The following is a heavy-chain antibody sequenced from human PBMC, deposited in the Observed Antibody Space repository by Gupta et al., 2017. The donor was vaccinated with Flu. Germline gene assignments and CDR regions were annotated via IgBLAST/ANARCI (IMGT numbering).Heavy chain of an antibody. CDR3: ARGPRSSNSVSSYASSPFDY. CDR2: ISNSGIT. CDR1: GGSLSRGSHY. J-gene: IGHJ4*02. Sequence: QVQLQESGPGLVKPSPTLSLTCTVSGGSLSRGSHYWSWIRQSPEKGLEWIGCISNSGITYYNPSLKSRASTSVDTSENQISLKLTSVTAADTAVYYCARGPRSSNSVSSYASSPFDYWGQGALVAVS. D-gene: IGHD5/OR15-5a*01. V-gene: IGHV4-31*03.